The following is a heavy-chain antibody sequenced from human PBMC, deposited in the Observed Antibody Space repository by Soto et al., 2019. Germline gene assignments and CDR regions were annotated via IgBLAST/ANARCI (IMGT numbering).Heavy chain of an antibody. CDR1: GFTFSDYY. CDR3: ARDHYGPGWFDP. V-gene: IGHV3-11*05. CDR2: ISRSSTYT. J-gene: IGHJ5*02. Sequence: QVQLVESGGGLVKPGGSLRLSCAASGFTFSDYYMNWIRQAPGNGLEWVSYISRSSTYTNYADSVKGRFTISRDNAKNSLYLQINSLRAEDTAVYYCARDHYGPGWFDPWGQGTLVTVSS. D-gene: IGHD3-10*01.